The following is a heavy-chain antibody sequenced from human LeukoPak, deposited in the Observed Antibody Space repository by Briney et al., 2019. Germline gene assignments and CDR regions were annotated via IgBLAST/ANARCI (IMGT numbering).Heavy chain of an antibody. Sequence: PGGSLRLSCAVSGITLSNYGMSWVRQAPGKGLEWVAGISDSGGSTKYADSVKGRFTISRDNPKNTLFLQMNSLRAEDTAVYFCAKRAVVIRVVLVGFHKEAYYFESWGQGALVTVSS. CDR2: ISDSGGST. J-gene: IGHJ4*02. CDR3: AKRAVVIRVVLVGFHKEAYYFES. CDR1: GITLSNYG. D-gene: IGHD3/OR15-3a*01. V-gene: IGHV3-23*01.